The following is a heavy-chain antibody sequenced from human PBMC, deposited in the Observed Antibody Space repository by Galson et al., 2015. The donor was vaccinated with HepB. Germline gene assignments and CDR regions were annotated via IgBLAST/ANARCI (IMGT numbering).Heavy chain of an antibody. CDR2: ISSSTSTI. J-gene: IGHJ4*02. CDR3: ASGGSYSTLDY. V-gene: IGHV3-48*04. D-gene: IGHD1-26*01. Sequence: LRLSCADSGLTFSSYSMNWVRQAPGKGLEWVSYISSSTSTIYYADSVKGRFTISRDNAKKPLFLQMNSLRAEDTAVYYCASGGSYSTLDYWGQGTLVTVSS. CDR1: GLTFSSYS.